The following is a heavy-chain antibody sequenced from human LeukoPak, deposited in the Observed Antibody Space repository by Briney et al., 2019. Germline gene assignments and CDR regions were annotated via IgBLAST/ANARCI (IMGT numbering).Heavy chain of an antibody. D-gene: IGHD3-10*01. Sequence: PGGSLRLSCAASGFTFASYALSWVRRAPGKGLEWVSAISGGGGSTYYADSVKGRFTISRDNSKNTLFLQMNSLRAEDTAVYYCAKKERLRGPFTNWGQGTLVTVSS. CDR1: GFTFASYA. CDR3: AKKERLRGPFTN. CDR2: ISGGGGST. J-gene: IGHJ4*02. V-gene: IGHV3-23*01.